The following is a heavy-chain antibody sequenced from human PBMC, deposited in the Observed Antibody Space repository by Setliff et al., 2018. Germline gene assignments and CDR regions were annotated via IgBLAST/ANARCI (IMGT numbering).Heavy chain of an antibody. CDR3: ARGPPDFVVVPAAAKFDY. J-gene: IGHJ4*02. V-gene: IGHV1-18*01. Sequence: ASVKVSCKASGYTSINYGISWVRQAPGQGLEWMGWISGSTDNTNYAQKFRGRVTLTKDTSTSTAYMELRSLRSDDTAVYYCARGPPDFVVVPAAAKFDYWGQGTLVTVSS. CDR2: ISGSTDNT. D-gene: IGHD2-2*01. CDR1: GYTSINYG.